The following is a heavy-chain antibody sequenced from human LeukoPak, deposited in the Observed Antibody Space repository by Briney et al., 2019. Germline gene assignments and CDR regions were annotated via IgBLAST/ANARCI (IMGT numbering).Heavy chain of an antibody. D-gene: IGHD2-21*02. CDR1: GYTFTSYG. CDR2: ISAYNGNT. V-gene: IGHV1-18*01. Sequence: ASVKVSCKASGYTFTSYGISWVRQAPGQGLEWMGWISAYNGNTNYAQKLQGRVTMTTDTSTSTAYMELRSLRSDDTAVYYCARNYPGGDYAHNWFDPWGQGTLVTVSS. CDR3: ARNYPGGDYAHNWFDP. J-gene: IGHJ5*02.